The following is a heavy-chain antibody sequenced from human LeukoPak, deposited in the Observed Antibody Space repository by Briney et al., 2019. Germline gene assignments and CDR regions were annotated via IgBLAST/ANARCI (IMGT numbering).Heavy chain of an antibody. J-gene: IGHJ6*03. V-gene: IGHV3-21*01. CDR2: ISSSSSYI. Sequence: PGGSLRLSCAASGFTFSSYSMNWVRQAPGKGLEWVSSISSSSSYIYYADSVKGRFTISRDNAKNSLYLQMNSLRAEDTAVYYCAREVGALATKWGNYYYYYMDVWGKGTTVTVSS. CDR3: AREVGALATKWGNYYYYYMDV. D-gene: IGHD7-27*01. CDR1: GFTFSSYS.